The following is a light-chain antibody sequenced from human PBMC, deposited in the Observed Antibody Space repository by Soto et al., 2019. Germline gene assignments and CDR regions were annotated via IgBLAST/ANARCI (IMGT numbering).Light chain of an antibody. V-gene: IGLV1-47*01. J-gene: IGLJ1*01. CDR3: AAWDDSLSGPEV. Sequence: QSVLTQPPSASGTPGQRVTISCSGSSSNIGSNYVYWYQQLPGTAPKLLIYRSNQRPSGVPDRCSGSKSGTSASLAISGLRPEDEADYYCAAWDDSLSGPEVFGTGTKLTVL. CDR2: RSN. CDR1: SSNIGSNY.